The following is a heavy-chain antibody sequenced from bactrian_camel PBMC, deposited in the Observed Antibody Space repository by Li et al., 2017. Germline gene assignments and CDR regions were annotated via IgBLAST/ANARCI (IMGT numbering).Heavy chain of an antibody. V-gene: IGHV3S60*01. CDR2: ISGDGSA. J-gene: IGHJ4*01. D-gene: IGHD5*01. CDR3: AADPSRELWVGYPPYKY. Sequence: HVQLVESGGGLVQPGGSLRLSCTASGLSLEESDMGWFRQAEGRACELVSVISGDGSAYYAESVKGRFTISRDKAKNTVYLQMNSPKSEDTALYYCAADPSRELWVGYPPYKYWGQGTQVTVS. CDR1: GLSLEESD.